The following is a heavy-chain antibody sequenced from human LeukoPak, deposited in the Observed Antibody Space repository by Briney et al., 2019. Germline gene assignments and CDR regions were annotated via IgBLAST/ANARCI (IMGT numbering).Heavy chain of an antibody. D-gene: IGHD1-14*01. Sequence: SETLSLTCTVSGGSISSSSYYWGWIRQPPGKGLEWIGSIYSSGSTYYNPSLKSQVTISVDTSKNQFSLKLSSVTAADTAVYYCARHPITPTWVVWFDPWGQGTLVTVSP. CDR2: IYSSGST. J-gene: IGHJ5*02. V-gene: IGHV4-39*01. CDR1: GGSISSSSYY. CDR3: ARHPITPTWVVWFDP.